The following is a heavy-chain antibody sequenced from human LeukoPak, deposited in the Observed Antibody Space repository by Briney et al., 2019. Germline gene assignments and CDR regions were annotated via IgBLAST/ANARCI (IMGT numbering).Heavy chain of an antibody. CDR1: GYSISSGYS. J-gene: IGHJ4*02. D-gene: IGHD3-22*01. Sequence: PETLSLTCTVSGYSISSGYSWGWIRQPPGKGLEWIGSIYHSGSTYYNASLKSRVTISVDTSKNQFSLKLSSVTAADTAVYYCARGPDYYDSSGYLRVDYWGQGTLVTVSS. V-gene: IGHV4-38-2*02. CDR3: ARGPDYYDSSGYLRVDY. CDR2: IYHSGST.